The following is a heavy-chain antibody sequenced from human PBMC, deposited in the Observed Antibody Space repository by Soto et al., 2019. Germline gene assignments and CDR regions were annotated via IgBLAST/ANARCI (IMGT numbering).Heavy chain of an antibody. V-gene: IGHV1-69*12. Sequence: QVQLVQSGAEVKKPGSSVKVSCKASGGTFSSYVISWVRQAPGQGLEWMGGIIPIFGTPNYAQKFQGRVTITADEPASTAYMELSSLRSAATAVYYCARLGDGYLYYFDYWGQGTLVTVSS. CDR3: ARLGDGYLYYFDY. D-gene: IGHD5-12*01. J-gene: IGHJ4*02. CDR1: GGTFSSYV. CDR2: IIPIFGTP.